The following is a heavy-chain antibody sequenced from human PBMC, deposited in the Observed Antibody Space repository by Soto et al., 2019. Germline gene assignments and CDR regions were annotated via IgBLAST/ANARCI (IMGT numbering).Heavy chain of an antibody. CDR2: MYTSGNT. V-gene: IGHV4-59*01. CDR1: GGSISPYY. CDR3: AREGLKNYGSGIENWFDP. D-gene: IGHD3-10*01. Sequence: PSETLSLTCTVSGGSISPYYWSWIRQPPGKGLEWIGYMYTSGNTNYNPSLKSRVTISVDTSKNQFSLKLSSVTAADTAVYYCAREGLKNYGSGIENWFDPWGQGTLVTVSS. J-gene: IGHJ5*02.